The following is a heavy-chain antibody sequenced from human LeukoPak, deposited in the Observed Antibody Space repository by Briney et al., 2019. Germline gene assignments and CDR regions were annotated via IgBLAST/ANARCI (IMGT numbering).Heavy chain of an antibody. CDR3: ASGSGSYYTSNWFDP. CDR2: INPNSGGT. D-gene: IGHD3-10*01. V-gene: IGHV1-2*02. CDR1: GYTFTGYY. Sequence: ASVKVSCKASGYTFTGYYMHWVRQAPGQGLEWMGWINPNSGGTNYAQKFQGRVTMTRDTSISTAYMELSRLRSDDTAVYYCASGSGSYYTSNWFDPWGQGTLVTVSS. J-gene: IGHJ5*02.